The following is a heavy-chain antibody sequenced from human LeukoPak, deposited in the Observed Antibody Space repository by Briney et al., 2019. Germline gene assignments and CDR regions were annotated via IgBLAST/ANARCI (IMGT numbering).Heavy chain of an antibody. D-gene: IGHD5-24*01. J-gene: IGHJ6*03. Sequence: ASVKVSCKASGYTFTGYYMHWVRQAPGQGLEWMGWINPNSGGTNYAQKFQGRVTMTRDTSISTAYMELSRLRSDDTAVYYCARAQGVATIRAYYYTDVWGKGTTVTVSS. V-gene: IGHV1-2*02. CDR3: ARAQGVATIRAYYYTDV. CDR2: INPNSGGT. CDR1: GYTFTGYY.